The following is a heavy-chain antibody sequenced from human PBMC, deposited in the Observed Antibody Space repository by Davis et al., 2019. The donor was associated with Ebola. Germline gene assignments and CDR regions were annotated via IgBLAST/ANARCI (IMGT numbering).Heavy chain of an antibody. CDR2: INPNDGRT. V-gene: IGHV1-46*03. Sequence: ASFMVFCKASSYTFTNYYMHWVRQAPGHGLEWMGMINPNDGRTIYAQKFQGRVTVTRDTSTTTVYMDLSSLSSEDPALYYCTTPGGQDSGYDVFDIWGQGTMVTGSS. J-gene: IGHJ3*02. CDR1: SYTFTNYY. CDR3: TTPGGQDSGYDVFDI. D-gene: IGHD5-12*01.